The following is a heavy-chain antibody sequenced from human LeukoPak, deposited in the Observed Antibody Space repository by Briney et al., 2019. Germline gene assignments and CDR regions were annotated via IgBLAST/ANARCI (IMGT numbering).Heavy chain of an antibody. J-gene: IGHJ6*02. Sequence: RPSEPLSLTCTVSGASVSSYYWTWIRQPPGKGLEWIGYIYYNGNTVYNPSLESRVTISVDTSRNQFSLRLSSVTAADTAVYSCARENRPGDLGASSYYYAMDVWGQGTTVTVSS. D-gene: IGHD4-17*01. CDR3: ARENRPGDLGASSYYYAMDV. V-gene: IGHV4-59*02. CDR1: GASVSSYY. CDR2: IYYNGNT.